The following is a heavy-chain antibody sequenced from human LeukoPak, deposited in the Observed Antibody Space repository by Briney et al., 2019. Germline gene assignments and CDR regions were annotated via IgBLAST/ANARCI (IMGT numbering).Heavy chain of an antibody. Sequence: ASVTVSCKASVYTFTSYAMNWVRQAPGHGLGWRGWINTNTGNPTYAQGFTGRFAFSLDTSVSTAYLQISSLKAEDTAVYYCARVGEGIAAARIDYWGQGTLVTVSS. J-gene: IGHJ4*02. V-gene: IGHV7-4-1*02. CDR1: VYTFTSYA. CDR2: INTNTGNP. CDR3: ARVGEGIAAARIDY. D-gene: IGHD6-13*01.